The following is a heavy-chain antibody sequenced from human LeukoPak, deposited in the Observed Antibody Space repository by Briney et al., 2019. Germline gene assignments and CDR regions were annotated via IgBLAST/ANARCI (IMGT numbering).Heavy chain of an antibody. D-gene: IGHD1-26*01. Sequence: GGSLRLSCAASGFTFSNYYMSWIRQAPGKGLEWVSYISSSGSTIYFADSVKGRFTISRDNAKNSLYLQMNSLRAEDTAVYYCVSGSYSTEDYWGQGTLVTVSS. CDR3: VSGSYSTEDY. CDR1: GFTFSNYY. CDR2: ISSSGSTI. J-gene: IGHJ4*02. V-gene: IGHV3-11*01.